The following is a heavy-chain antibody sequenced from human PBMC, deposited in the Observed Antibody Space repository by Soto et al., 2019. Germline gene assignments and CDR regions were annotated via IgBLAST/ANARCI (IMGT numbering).Heavy chain of an antibody. D-gene: IGHD5-18*01. Sequence: QVQLVQSGAEVKKPGASVKVSCKASGYTFTSYYMHWVRQAPGQGLEWMGIINPSGGSTSYAQKLQGRVTMTRDTSTSTVYMELSSLRSEDTAVYYCARDGYSHVFDYWGQGTLVTVSS. V-gene: IGHV1-46*04. CDR3: ARDGYSHVFDY. CDR2: INPSGGST. J-gene: IGHJ4*02. CDR1: GYTFTSYY.